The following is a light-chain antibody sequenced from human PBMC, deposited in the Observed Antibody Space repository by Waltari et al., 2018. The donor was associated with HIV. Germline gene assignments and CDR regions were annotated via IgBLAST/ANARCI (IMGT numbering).Light chain of an antibody. V-gene: IGLV1-47*01. CDR2: RNN. CDR1: PPNIGRNS. CDR3: VVWDDTLRGVI. J-gene: IGLJ2*01. Sequence: SVLTQPPSASGTPGQRVTISCSGSPPNIGRNSVLCSQHLPGTAPKLLVHRNNQRPSGVPDRFSGSTSGTSASLAISGLRSEDEAEYYCVVWDDTLRGVIFGGGTKVAVL.